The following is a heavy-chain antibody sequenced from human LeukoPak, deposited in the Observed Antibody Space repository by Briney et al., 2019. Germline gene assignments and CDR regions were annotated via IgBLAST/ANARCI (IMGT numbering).Heavy chain of an antibody. Sequence: GGSLRLSCAASGFTFDDYAMHWVRQAPGKGLEWVSGISWNSGRIGYADSVKGRFTISRDNAKNSLYLQMNSLRVEDTAVYYCARCTTGRTFGSLREIKRSREIDYWGQGTLVTVSS. CDR3: ARCTTGRTFGSLREIKRSREIDY. D-gene: IGHD1-1*01. J-gene: IGHJ4*02. CDR1: GFTFDDYA. CDR2: ISWNSGRI. V-gene: IGHV3-9*01.